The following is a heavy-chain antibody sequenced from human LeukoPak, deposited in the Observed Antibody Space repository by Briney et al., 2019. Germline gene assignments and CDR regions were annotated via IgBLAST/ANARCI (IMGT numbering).Heavy chain of an antibody. CDR1: GFTFSSYE. Sequence: PGGSLRLSCAGSGFTFSSYEMNWVRQAPGKGLEWVSSISTSSLYIYYADSVKGRFTISRDNAKNSLYLQMNSLRAEDTAVYYCARGEASTAMVNFDYWGQGTLVTVSS. CDR3: ARGEASTAMVNFDY. D-gene: IGHD5-18*01. J-gene: IGHJ4*02. CDR2: ISTSSLYI. V-gene: IGHV3-21*01.